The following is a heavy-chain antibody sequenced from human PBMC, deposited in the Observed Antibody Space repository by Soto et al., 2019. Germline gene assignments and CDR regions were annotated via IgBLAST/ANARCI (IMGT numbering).Heavy chain of an antibody. CDR3: ARHDGV. CDR1: GYSFTSYW. CDR2: IDTINSYT. V-gene: IGHV5-10-1*01. Sequence: PGESLKISCKGSGYSFTSYWISWVRQMPGKGMEWMRRIDTINSYTNYSPNFQVYVTISAYKSLSTAYLQWSSLKASETTMYYCARHDGVWGQGTTVTVYS. D-gene: IGHD3-16*01. J-gene: IGHJ6*02.